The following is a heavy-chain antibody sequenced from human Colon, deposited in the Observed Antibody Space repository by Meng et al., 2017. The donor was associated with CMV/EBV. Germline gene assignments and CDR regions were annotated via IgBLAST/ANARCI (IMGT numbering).Heavy chain of an antibody. D-gene: IGHD3-22*01. CDR1: GFTVSTNY. CDR3: ARDMYYFESSGSY. CDR2: IYPGGST. Sequence: GESLKISCAASGFTVSTNYMSWVHQAPGKGLEWVSVIYPGGSTYYADSVKGRFTMSRDDSKNTLHLQMNSLRLEDTAVYYCARDMYYFESSGSYWGQGTLVTVSS. J-gene: IGHJ4*02. V-gene: IGHV3-66*02.